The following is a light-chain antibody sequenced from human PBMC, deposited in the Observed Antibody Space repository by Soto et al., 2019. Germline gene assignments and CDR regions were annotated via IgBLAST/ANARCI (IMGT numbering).Light chain of an antibody. CDR3: QQYYSTPLLT. CDR2: WAS. J-gene: IGKJ4*01. V-gene: IGKV4-1*01. CDR1: QSVLYSSNNKNY. Sequence: DIVMTQSPDSLAVSLGERATINCKSSQSVLYSSNNKNYLAWYQQKPGQPPKLLIYWASTRESGVPDRFSGSGSGTDLTLTIRSLQAEDVAVYYCQQYYSTPLLTFGGGTKVEIK.